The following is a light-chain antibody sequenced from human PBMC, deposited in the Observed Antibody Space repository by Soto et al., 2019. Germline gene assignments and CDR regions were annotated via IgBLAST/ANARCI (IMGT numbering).Light chain of an antibody. CDR1: SSNIGSNT. V-gene: IGLV1-44*01. J-gene: IGLJ2*01. CDR3: AAWEDSLNGPV. CDR2: SNN. Sequence: QSVLTQPPSASGTPGQRVTISCSGSSSNIGSNTVNWYQQLPGTAPKLLIYSNNQRPSGVPDRFSGSKSGTSASLAISGLQSEDEADYYCAAWEDSLNGPVVGGGTKLTVL.